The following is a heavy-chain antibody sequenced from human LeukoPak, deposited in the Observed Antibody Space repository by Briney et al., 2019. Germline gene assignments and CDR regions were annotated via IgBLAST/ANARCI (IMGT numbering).Heavy chain of an antibody. CDR1: GGSISSTSYY. J-gene: IGHJ4*02. V-gene: IGHV4-61*05. CDR2: VYHSGST. CDR3: ARHPYYSNSYFDY. Sequence: SETLSLTCTASGGSISSTSYYWGWVRQPPGRGLEWIGYVYHSGSTNNNPSLKSRVTISVDTSKNQFSLKLSSVTAADTAVYYCARHPYYSNSYFDYWGQGTLVTVSS. D-gene: IGHD4-11*01.